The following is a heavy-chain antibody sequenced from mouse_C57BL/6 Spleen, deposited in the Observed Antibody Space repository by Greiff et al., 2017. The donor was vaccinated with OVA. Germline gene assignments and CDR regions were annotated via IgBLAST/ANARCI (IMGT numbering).Heavy chain of an antibody. J-gene: IGHJ1*03. CDR2: IDPTSGGT. Sequence: QVQLQQPGAELVKPGASVKLSCKASGYTFTSYWMHWVKQRPGRGLEWIGRIDPTSGGTKYNEKFKSKATLTVDKPSSTAYMQLSSLTSEDSAVYYCARSGNYYGSSDWYFDVWGTGTTVTVSS. CDR1: GYTFTSYW. V-gene: IGHV1-72*01. D-gene: IGHD1-1*01. CDR3: ARSGNYYGSSDWYFDV.